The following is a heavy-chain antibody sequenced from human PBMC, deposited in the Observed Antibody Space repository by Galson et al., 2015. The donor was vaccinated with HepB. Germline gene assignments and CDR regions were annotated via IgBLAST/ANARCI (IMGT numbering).Heavy chain of an antibody. CDR2: IWYDGNNK. CDR1: GFTFSNYG. J-gene: IGHJ3*01. CDR3: VREGTTVTTDDDALDV. D-gene: IGHD4-17*01. Sequence: SLRLSCAASGFTFSNYGMHWVRQAPGKGLEWLAIIWYDGNNKYYSDSVKGRFTISRDNSKNTLYLEINSLRADDTAVYYCVREGTTVTTDDDALDVWGQGTMVSVS. V-gene: IGHV3-33*08.